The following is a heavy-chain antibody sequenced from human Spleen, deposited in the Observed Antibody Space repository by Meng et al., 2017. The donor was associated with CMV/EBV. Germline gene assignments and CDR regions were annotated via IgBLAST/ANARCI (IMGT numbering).Heavy chain of an antibody. Sequence: GESLKISCAASGFRFSDYYMSWVRQAPGKGLEWVSGIYWSGGSTTYADSVKGRFTISRDNAKNSLYLQMNSLRAEDTALYYCARVFLSGGSGSYYQLFDYWGQGTLVTVSS. V-gene: IGHV3-20*04. D-gene: IGHD3-10*01. CDR1: GFRFSDYY. CDR3: ARVFLSGGSGSYYQLFDY. CDR2: IYWSGGST. J-gene: IGHJ4*02.